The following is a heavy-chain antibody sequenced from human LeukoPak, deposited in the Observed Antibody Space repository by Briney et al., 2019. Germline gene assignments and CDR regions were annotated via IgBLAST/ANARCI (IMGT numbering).Heavy chain of an antibody. CDR2: INWNGGST. V-gene: IGHV3-20*04. J-gene: IGHJ4*02. CDR3: ASWDRRYYYGSGSYYRPGIDY. CDR1: GFTFDDYG. Sequence: PGGSLRLSCAASGFTFDDYGMSWVRQAPGKGLEWVSGINWNGGSTGYADSVKGRFTISRDNAKNSLYLQMNSLRAEDTALYYCASWDRRYYYGSGSYYRPGIDYWGQGTLVTVSS. D-gene: IGHD3-10*01.